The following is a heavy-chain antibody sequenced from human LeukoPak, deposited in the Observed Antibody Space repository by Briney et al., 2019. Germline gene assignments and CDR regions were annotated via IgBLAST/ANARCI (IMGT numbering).Heavy chain of an antibody. D-gene: IGHD2-2*01. CDR1: ADSISIGSYY. CDR3: ARESSSTWGWFDP. Sequence: SETLSLTCTVSADSISIGSYYWSCIRQPAGKGLEWIGRLYTSGNTNYNPSLKSRVTISVDASKNHFSLHLSSVPAADPAVYSCARESSSTWGWFDPWGQGTQVTVSS. J-gene: IGHJ5*02. CDR2: LYTSGNT. V-gene: IGHV4-61*02.